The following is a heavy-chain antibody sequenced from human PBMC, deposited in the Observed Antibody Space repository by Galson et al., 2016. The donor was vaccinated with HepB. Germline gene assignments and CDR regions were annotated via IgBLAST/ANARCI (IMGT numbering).Heavy chain of an antibody. CDR1: GFIFRSYS. D-gene: IGHD2-15*01. Sequence: SLRLSCAASGFIFRSYSMPWVRQAPGKGLEWVANIKEDGSETYYVDSVKGRFTISRDHAKNSLYLQVNSLTAEDTAVYYCARDLRLYSSVMDVWGQGTTVTVSS. CDR3: ARDLRLYSSVMDV. J-gene: IGHJ6*02. CDR2: IKEDGSET. V-gene: IGHV3-7*01.